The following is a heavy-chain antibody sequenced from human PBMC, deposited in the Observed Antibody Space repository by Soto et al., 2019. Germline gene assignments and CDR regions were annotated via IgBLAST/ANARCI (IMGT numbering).Heavy chain of an antibody. D-gene: IGHD5-12*01. CDR3: ASAIVATGYFDY. J-gene: IGHJ4*02. V-gene: IGHV1-18*01. CDR2: ISAYNGNT. Sequence: ASVKVSCKDSGYTFTSCGISWVRQAPGQGLEWMGWISAYNGNTNYAQKLQGRVTMTTDTSTSTAYMELRSLRSDDTAVYYCASAIVATGYFDYWGQGTLVTVSS. CDR1: GYTFTSCG.